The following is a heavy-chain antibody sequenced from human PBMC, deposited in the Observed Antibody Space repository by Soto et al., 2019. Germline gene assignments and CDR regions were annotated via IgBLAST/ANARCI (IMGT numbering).Heavy chain of an antibody. Sequence: EVQLLESGGGSVQPGGSLRLSCAASGFTFSRFAMSWVRQAPEKGLEWVTGISGSGRSTFYADSVKGRFTISRDNSKNTLYLQMNSLTAEDTAVYYCARDAAPTAPSIFDYWGQGALVTVSS. CDR2: ISGSGRST. V-gene: IGHV3-23*01. CDR3: ARDAAPTAPSIFDY. CDR1: GFTFSRFA. J-gene: IGHJ4*02. D-gene: IGHD2-21*02.